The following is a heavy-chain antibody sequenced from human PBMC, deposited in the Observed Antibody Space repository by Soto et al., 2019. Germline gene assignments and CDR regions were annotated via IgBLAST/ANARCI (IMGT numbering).Heavy chain of an antibody. CDR1: GGTFNSYS. J-gene: IGHJ5*02. Sequence: QVQLVQSGAEVKTPGSSVKVSCKSSGGTFNSYSIDWVRQAHGQGFEWMGGIIPMSGRPNYAQRFQGRVTFSAHKSTNTVYMEVNSLTHADTAVYYCTRRGRQSANWFDPWGQGTLVTVSS. V-gene: IGHV1-69*06. CDR3: TRRGRQSANWFDP. CDR2: IIPMSGRP.